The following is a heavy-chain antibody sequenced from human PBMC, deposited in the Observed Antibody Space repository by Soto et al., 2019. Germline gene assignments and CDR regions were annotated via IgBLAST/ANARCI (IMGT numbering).Heavy chain of an antibody. Sequence: SETLSLTCTVSGGSVSRGSYYWSWIRQPPGKGLEWIGYIYYSGSTNYNPSLKSRVTISVDTSKNQFSLKLSSVTAADTAVYYCASVTRTCISTSCYRYYYGMDVWGKGTTVT. CDR1: GGSVSRGSYY. D-gene: IGHD2-2*02. V-gene: IGHV4-61*01. CDR2: IYYSGST. J-gene: IGHJ6*04. CDR3: ASVTRTCISTSCYRYYYGMDV.